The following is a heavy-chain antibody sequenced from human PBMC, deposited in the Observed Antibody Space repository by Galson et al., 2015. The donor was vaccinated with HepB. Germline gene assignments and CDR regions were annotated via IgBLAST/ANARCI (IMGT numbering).Heavy chain of an antibody. CDR1: GFTFSSYA. CDR3: AKLHSDQSMIVVVIRPDAFDI. D-gene: IGHD3-22*01. J-gene: IGHJ3*02. CDR2: ISGSGGST. Sequence: SLRLSCAASGFTFSSYAMSWVRQAPGKGLEWVSAISGSGGSTYYADSVKGRFTISRDNSKNTLYLQMNSLRAEDTAVYYCAKLHSDQSMIVVVIRPDAFDIWGQGTMVTVSS. V-gene: IGHV3-23*01.